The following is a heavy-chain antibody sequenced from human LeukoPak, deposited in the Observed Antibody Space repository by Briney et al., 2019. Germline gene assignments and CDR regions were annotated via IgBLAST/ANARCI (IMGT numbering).Heavy chain of an antibody. V-gene: IGHV4-39*01. CDR3: ARQAAGYSKASNRYYFDY. Sequence: SEALSLTCTVSGGSLITPNYYWGWVRLPPRKGLEWIGSIYYSGSTYYNPSLKSRVTISVDTSKNQFSLKLSSVTAADTAVYYCARQAAGYSKASNRYYFDYWGQGTLVTVSS. D-gene: IGHD4-11*01. CDR2: IYYSGST. CDR1: GGSLITPNYY. J-gene: IGHJ4*02.